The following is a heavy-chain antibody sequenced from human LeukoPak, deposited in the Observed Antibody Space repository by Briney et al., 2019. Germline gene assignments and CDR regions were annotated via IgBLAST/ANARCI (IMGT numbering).Heavy chain of an antibody. CDR1: GYNFTDHW. CDR2: VYPGDSDT. CDR3: AKLTGGYLFDY. J-gene: IGHJ4*02. V-gene: IGHV5-51*01. Sequence: GESLKISCKASGYNFTDHWIGWVRQMPGRGLEWMGVVYPGDSDTAYSPSFRGRVTISADKSVNTAYLQWSDLKASDTAIYYCAKLTGGYLFDYWGQGTLVTASS. D-gene: IGHD1-26*01.